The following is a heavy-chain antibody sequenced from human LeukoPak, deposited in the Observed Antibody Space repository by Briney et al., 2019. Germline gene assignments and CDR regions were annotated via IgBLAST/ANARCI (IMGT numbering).Heavy chain of an antibody. V-gene: IGHV1-2*02. CDR2: INTNSGRT. Sequence: ASVKLSCKASVYTFTVYYMHWVRHAPGQGLEWMGWINTNSGRTNYTQKFQGRVTMTRDTSIRPAYMELGRLRSDDTAVYYCARGYNVGWYWAWGQGALVTVSS. J-gene: IGHJ4*02. CDR3: ARGYNVGWYWA. CDR1: VYTFTVYY. D-gene: IGHD6-19*01.